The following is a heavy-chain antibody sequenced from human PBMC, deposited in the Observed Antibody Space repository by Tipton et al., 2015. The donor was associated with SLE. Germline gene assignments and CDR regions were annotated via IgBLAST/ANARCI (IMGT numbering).Heavy chain of an antibody. CDR1: GFTFSSYA. CDR2: ISSNGGST. CDR3: ASTAGYGGSYAFDY. Sequence: SLRLSCAASGFTFSSYATSWVRQAPGKGLEYVSAISSNGGSTYYANSVKGRFTISRDNSKNTLYLQMGSLRAEDMAVYYCASTAGYGGSYAFDYWGQGTMVTVSS. D-gene: IGHD1-26*01. V-gene: IGHV3-64*01. J-gene: IGHJ4*02.